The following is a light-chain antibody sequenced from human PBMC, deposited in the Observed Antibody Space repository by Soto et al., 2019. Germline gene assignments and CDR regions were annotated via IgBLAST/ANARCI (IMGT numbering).Light chain of an antibody. Sequence: DVVLTQSPLSLPVTLGQPASISCKSSQSLVRSDGDTYLHWFQQRPGQSPRRLINKVSDRDSGVPDRFSGSGSGTDFTLKISRVEAEDVGVYYCMQPIHWPWTFGQGTKVEIK. CDR2: KVS. CDR3: MQPIHWPWT. CDR1: QSLVRSDGDTY. J-gene: IGKJ1*01. V-gene: IGKV2-30*02.